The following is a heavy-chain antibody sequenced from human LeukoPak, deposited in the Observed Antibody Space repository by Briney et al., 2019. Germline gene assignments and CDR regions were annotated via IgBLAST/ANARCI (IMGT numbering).Heavy chain of an antibody. CDR3: ARDRTPIAVAGTRGYNWFDP. CDR2: ISWNSGSI. CDR1: GFTFDDYA. V-gene: IGHV3-9*01. D-gene: IGHD6-19*01. Sequence: GGSLRLSCAASGFTFDDYAMHWVRQAPGKGLEWVSGISWNSGSIGYADSVKGRFTISRDNAKNSLYLQMNSLRAEDTAVYYCARDRTPIAVAGTRGYNWFDPWGQGTLVTVSS. J-gene: IGHJ5*02.